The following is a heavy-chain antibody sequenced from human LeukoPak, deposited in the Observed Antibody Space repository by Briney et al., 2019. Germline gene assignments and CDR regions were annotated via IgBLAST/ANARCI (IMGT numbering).Heavy chain of an antibody. CDR1: GDSVSSNSAV. J-gene: IGHJ5*02. D-gene: IGHD3-10*01. Sequence: SQTLSLTCAISGDSVSSNSAVWTWIRQSPSRGLEWLGRTYYRSKWYYDYAVSVKSRLTINTDTSKNQFSLQLNSVTPEDTAVYYCARGTGNWFDPWGQGTLVTVSS. V-gene: IGHV6-1*01. CDR3: ARGTGNWFDP. CDR2: TYYRSKWYY.